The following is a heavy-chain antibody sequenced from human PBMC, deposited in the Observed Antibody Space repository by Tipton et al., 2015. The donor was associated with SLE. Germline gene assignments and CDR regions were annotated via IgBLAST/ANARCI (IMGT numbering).Heavy chain of an antibody. V-gene: IGHV4-4*07. CDR1: GGSINSFY. D-gene: IGHD5-12*01. Sequence: TLSLTCTVSGGSINSFYWTWVRQPAGKGLEWIGHFHSSGILNYNPSLKSRVTMSGDASKNQLSLKLSSVTAADTAFYYCARRTSGYAPDYWGQGTLVTVSS. CDR3: ARRTSGYAPDY. J-gene: IGHJ4*02. CDR2: FHSSGIL.